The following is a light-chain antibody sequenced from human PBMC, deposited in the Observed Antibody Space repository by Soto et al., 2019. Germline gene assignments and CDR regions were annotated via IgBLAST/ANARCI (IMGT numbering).Light chain of an antibody. J-gene: IGKJ5*01. CDR1: QSVSSSY. CDR3: QQYKNWPPIT. V-gene: IGKV3-15*01. CDR2: GAS. Sequence: EIVLTQSPCTLSLSPGERATLSCRASQSVSSSYLAWYQQKPGQAPRLLIYGASTRATGIPARFSGSGFGTEFTLTISSLQSEDFAVYYCQQYKNWPPITFGQGTRLEI.